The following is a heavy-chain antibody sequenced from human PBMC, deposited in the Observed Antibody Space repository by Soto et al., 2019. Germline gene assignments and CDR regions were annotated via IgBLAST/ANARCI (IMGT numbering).Heavy chain of an antibody. D-gene: IGHD6-19*01. CDR2: IWYDGSNK. Sequence: QVQLVESGGGVVQPGRSLRLSCAASGFTFSSYGMHWVRQAPGKGLEWVAVIWYDGSNKYYAESVKGRLTISRDNSKNSLYLQMNSLRAEDTAVYYCARDEVTSCWYRRGWYFHLWCRGTLVTVSS. CDR3: ARDEVTSCWYRRGWYFHL. CDR1: GFTFSSYG. V-gene: IGHV3-33*01. J-gene: IGHJ2*01.